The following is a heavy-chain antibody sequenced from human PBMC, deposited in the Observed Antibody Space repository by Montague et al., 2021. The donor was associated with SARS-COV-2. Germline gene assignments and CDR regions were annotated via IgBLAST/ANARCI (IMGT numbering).Heavy chain of an antibody. CDR3: ARANYYVMTSKAYAMDV. Sequence: TRSLTCTVSGGSISSGGYYWSWVRQPPGKGLDWIGYIFYRGGTYYNPSLESRVSMSVDTSKIQFSLNLTSVTAADTAVYYCARANYYVMTSKAYAMDVWGQGTTVTVSS. V-gene: IGHV4-31*03. CDR1: GGSISSGGYY. D-gene: IGHD3-16*01. CDR2: IFYRGGT. J-gene: IGHJ6*02.